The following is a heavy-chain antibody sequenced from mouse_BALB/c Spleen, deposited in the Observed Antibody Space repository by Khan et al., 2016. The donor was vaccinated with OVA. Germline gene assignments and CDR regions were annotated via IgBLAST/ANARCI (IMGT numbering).Heavy chain of an antibody. CDR1: GFTFSNYW. J-gene: IGHJ2*01. CDR3: WILL. Sequence: EVQLQESGGGLVQPGGSMKLSCVAYGFTFSNYWMNWVRQSPEKGLVGVAEIRLKSDDYVTHYAESVKGRFTISRDDSNSSVYLQMNNLRAEDTSIYYCWILLWGQGTTLTVSS. CDR2: IRLKSDDYVT. V-gene: IGHV6-6*02.